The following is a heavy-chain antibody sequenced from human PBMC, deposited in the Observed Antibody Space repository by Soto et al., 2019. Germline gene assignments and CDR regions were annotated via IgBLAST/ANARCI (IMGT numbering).Heavy chain of an antibody. CDR1: GFTFSRYA. J-gene: IGHJ4*02. Sequence: EVQLLESGGGLVQPGGSLRLACAASGFTFSRYAMSWVRQAPGKGLEWVSAISDSGGSTYYADSVKGRFTISRDDSKNTVYLQMNSRRAEDTAAYYCAKRVEYSSSTHYFDYWGQGTLVTVSS. V-gene: IGHV3-23*01. CDR2: ISDSGGST. D-gene: IGHD6-6*01. CDR3: AKRVEYSSSTHYFDY.